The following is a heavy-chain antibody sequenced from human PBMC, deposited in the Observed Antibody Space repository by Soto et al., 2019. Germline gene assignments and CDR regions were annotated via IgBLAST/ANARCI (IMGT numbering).Heavy chain of an antibody. CDR1: GYSFTSYW. D-gene: IGHD6-6*01. V-gene: IGHV5-10-1*01. CDR2: IDPSDSYT. J-gene: IGHJ5*02. CDR3: ARRYSSSVLPENWFDP. Sequence: PGESLKISCKGSGYSFTSYWISWVRQMPGKGLEWMGRIDPSDSYTNYSPSFQGHVTISADKSSSTAYLQWSSLKASDTAMYYCARRYSSSVLPENWFDPWGQGTLVTSPQ.